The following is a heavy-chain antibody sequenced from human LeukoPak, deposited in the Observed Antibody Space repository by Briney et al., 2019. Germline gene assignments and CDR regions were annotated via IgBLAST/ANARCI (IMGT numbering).Heavy chain of an antibody. V-gene: IGHV3-23*01. CDR3: AKMDEVFDY. D-gene: IGHD2-2*03. CDR1: GFTFSSYA. Sequence: GGSLRLSCAASGFTFSSYAMHWVRQAPGKGLEWASTISSSGGNTHYAESVKGRFTISRDNSKNTLYLQMNSLRAEDTALYYCAKMDEVFDYWGQGTLVTVSS. CDR2: ISSSGGNT. J-gene: IGHJ4*02.